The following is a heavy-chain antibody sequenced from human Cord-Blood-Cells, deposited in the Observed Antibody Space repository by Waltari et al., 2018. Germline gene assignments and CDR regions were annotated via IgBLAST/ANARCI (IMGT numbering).Heavy chain of an antibody. CDR3: VRQQVVRGIH. CDR2: IYYSGST. J-gene: IGHJ4*02. V-gene: IGHV4-39*01. Sequence: QLQLQESGPGLVKPSETLSLTCTVSGGSISSSSYSWGWIRQPPGKGLEWIGSIYYSGSTYYNPSLKSRVTISVDTSKNQFSLKLSSVTAADTAVYYCVRQQVVRGIHWGQGTLVTVSS. D-gene: IGHD3-10*01. CDR1: GGSISSSSYS.